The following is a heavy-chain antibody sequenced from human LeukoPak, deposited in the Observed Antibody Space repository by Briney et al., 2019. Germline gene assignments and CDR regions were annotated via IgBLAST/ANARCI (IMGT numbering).Heavy chain of an antibody. Sequence: GGSLRLSCAASGFTFSTYGMHWVRQAPGKGLEWVAFIRYDGSNKFYADSVKGRFTISRDNSKNTLFLQMNSLRAEDTAVYYCAEESLENWGQGTLVTVSS. CDR1: GFTFSTYG. D-gene: IGHD3-10*01. CDR3: AEESLEN. CDR2: IRYDGSNK. J-gene: IGHJ4*02. V-gene: IGHV3-30*02.